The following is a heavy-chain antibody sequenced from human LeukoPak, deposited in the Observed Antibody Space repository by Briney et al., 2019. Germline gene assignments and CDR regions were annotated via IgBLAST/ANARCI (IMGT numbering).Heavy chain of an antibody. CDR1: GYTFTSYD. D-gene: IGHD5-18*01. V-gene: IGHV1-8*01. J-gene: IGHJ4*02. Sequence: ASVKVSCKASGYTFTSYDINWVRQATGQGLEWMGWMNPNSGNTGYAQKFQGRVTMTRNTSISTAYMELSSLRSEDTAVYYCARSGGEDTAMVYHPYYFDYWGQGTLVTVSS. CDR3: ARSGGEDTAMVYHPYYFDY. CDR2: MNPNSGNT.